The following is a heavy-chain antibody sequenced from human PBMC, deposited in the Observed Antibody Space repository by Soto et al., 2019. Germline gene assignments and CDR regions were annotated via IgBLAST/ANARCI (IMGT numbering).Heavy chain of an antibody. CDR1: GFTFSSYS. CDR2: ISSSSTI. V-gene: IGHV3-48*01. D-gene: IGHD2-2*03. Sequence: LRLSCAASGFTFSSYSMNWVRQAPGKGLEWVSYISSSSTIYYADSVKGRFTISRDNAKNSLYLQMNSLRAEDTAVYYCARDLLGIVVVPAAHPIDYWGQGTLVTVSS. CDR3: ARDLLGIVVVPAAHPIDY. J-gene: IGHJ4*02.